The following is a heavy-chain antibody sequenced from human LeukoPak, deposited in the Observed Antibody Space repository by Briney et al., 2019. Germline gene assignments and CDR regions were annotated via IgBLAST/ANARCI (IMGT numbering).Heavy chain of an antibody. CDR2: IRSKAYGGTT. Sequence: PGGSLRLSCTGSGFTFGDYAMTWFRQAPGKGLEWVGFIRSKAYGGTTEYAASVKGRFTISRDDSKSIAYMQMNSLKTEDTAVYYCTRRFLEWFGYMDVWGKGTTVTVSS. D-gene: IGHD3-3*01. J-gene: IGHJ6*03. CDR3: TRRFLEWFGYMDV. V-gene: IGHV3-49*03. CDR1: GFTFGDYA.